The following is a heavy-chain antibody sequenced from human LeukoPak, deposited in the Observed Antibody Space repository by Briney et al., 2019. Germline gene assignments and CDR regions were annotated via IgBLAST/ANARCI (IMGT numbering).Heavy chain of an antibody. Sequence: PSETLSLTCTVSGGSISSYYWSWIRQPPGKGLEWIGYIYYSGSTNYNPSLKSRATISVDTSKNQFSLKLSSVTAADTAVYYCARGRRPNYHPIQYYMDVWGKGTTVTVSS. D-gene: IGHD1-7*01. CDR2: IYYSGST. J-gene: IGHJ6*03. CDR1: GGSISSYY. V-gene: IGHV4-59*01. CDR3: ARGRRPNYHPIQYYMDV.